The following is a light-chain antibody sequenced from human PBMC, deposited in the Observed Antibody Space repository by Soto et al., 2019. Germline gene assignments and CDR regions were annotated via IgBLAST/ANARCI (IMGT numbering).Light chain of an antibody. CDR2: DGS. Sequence: QSDLTQPASVSGSPGQSITISCTGTSSDVGGYNYVSWYQQHPGKAPKLMIYDGSNRPSGVSNRFSGSKSGNTASLTISGRQAEDEADYYCSSYTSSSTPVVFGGGTKLTGL. V-gene: IGLV2-14*01. J-gene: IGLJ2*01. CDR3: SSYTSSSTPVV. CDR1: SSDVGGYNY.